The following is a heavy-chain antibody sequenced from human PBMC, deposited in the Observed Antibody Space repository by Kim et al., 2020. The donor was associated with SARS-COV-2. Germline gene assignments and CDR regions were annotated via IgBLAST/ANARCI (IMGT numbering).Heavy chain of an antibody. D-gene: IGHD1-26*01. Sequence: ASVKVSCKASGYTFTSYAMNWVRQAPGQGLEWMGWINTNTGNPTYAQGFTGRFVFSLDTSVSTAYLQISSLKAEDTAVYYCARDQKWEQQADGVGSDYWGQGTLVTVSS. CDR2: INTNTGNP. V-gene: IGHV7-4-1*02. J-gene: IGHJ4*02. CDR1: GYTFTSYA. CDR3: ARDQKWEQQADGVGSDY.